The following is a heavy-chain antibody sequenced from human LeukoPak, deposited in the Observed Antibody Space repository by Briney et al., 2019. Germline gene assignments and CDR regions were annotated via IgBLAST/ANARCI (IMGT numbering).Heavy chain of an antibody. CDR1: GFTFSSYG. CDR2: ISYDGSNK. V-gene: IGHV3-30*18. J-gene: IGHJ4*02. D-gene: IGHD5-12*01. CDR3: AKDKGTSGSIDY. Sequence: GGSLRLSCAASGFTFSSYGMHWVRQAPGKGLEWVAVISYDGSNKYYADSVKGRFTISRDNSKSTLYLQMNSLRAEDTAVYYCAKDKGTSGSIDYWGQGTLVTVSS.